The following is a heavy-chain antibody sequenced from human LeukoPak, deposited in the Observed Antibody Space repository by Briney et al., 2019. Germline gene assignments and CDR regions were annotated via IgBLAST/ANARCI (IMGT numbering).Heavy chain of an antibody. D-gene: IGHD1-1*01. CDR2: IYPGDSDT. V-gene: IGHV5-51*01. J-gene: IGHJ6*02. Sequence: GESLKISCKGSGYSFTSYWIGWGRQMPGKGLEWMGIIYPGDSDTRYSPSFQGQVTISADKSISTAYLQWSSLKASDTAMYYCARMGASRYNWNDDYYYYGMDVWGQGTTVTVSS. CDR1: GYSFTSYW. CDR3: ARMGASRYNWNDDYYYYGMDV.